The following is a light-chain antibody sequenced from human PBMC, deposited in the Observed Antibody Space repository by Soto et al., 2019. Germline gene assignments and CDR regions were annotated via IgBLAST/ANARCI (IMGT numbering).Light chain of an antibody. Sequence: DVVMTQSPLSLPVTLGQPASISCRSSQSLVYSDGNTYLHWFQQRPGQPPRRLIYRVSNRDSGVPDRSSGSGSGTDFTLKISRVEAEDVGVYYCMQGTHFPPWTFGQGTKVEIK. CDR2: RVS. CDR3: MQGTHFPPWT. CDR1: QSLVYSDGNTY. J-gene: IGKJ1*01. V-gene: IGKV2-30*01.